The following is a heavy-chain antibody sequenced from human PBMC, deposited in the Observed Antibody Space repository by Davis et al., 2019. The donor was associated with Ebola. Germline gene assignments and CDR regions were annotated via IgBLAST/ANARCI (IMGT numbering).Heavy chain of an antibody. V-gene: IGHV5-51*01. CDR1: GYSFTSYW. CDR2: IYPGDSDT. Sequence: GESLKISCKGSGYSFTSYWIGWVRQMPGKGLEWMGIIYPGDSDTRYSPSFQGQVTISADDSINTAYLHWSSLQASDTAIYYCARHRHWVTQADPFDYWGQGTLVTVSS. CDR3: ARHRHWVTQADPFDY. D-gene: IGHD4-23*01. J-gene: IGHJ4*02.